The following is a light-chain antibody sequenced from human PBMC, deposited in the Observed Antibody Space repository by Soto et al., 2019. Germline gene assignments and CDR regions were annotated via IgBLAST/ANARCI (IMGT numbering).Light chain of an antibody. V-gene: IGLV2-23*02. CDR2: EDS. Sequence: QSALTQPASVSGSPGQSITISCTGTSSDVGSYKFVSWYQQYPGKAPTLMIYEDSERPSGVSDRFSGSKSGNTASLTISGLRYGDEADYFCCSYAGGSNVFGTGTKVTVL. CDR1: SSDVGSYKF. CDR3: CSYAGGSNV. J-gene: IGLJ1*01.